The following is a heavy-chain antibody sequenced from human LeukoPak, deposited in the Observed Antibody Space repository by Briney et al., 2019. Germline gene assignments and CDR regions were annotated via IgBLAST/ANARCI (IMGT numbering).Heavy chain of an antibody. CDR3: ARNAYTYWAFDI. J-gene: IGHJ3*02. CDR2: IKQDGSEK. CDR1: GFTFSSYW. D-gene: IGHD3-16*01. Sequence: GSLRLSCAASGFTFSSYWMSWVRPAPGKGLEWVANIKQDGSEKYYVDSVKGRFTISRDNAKNSLYLQMNSLRAEDTAVYYCARNAYTYWAFDIWGQGTMVTVSS. V-gene: IGHV3-7*01.